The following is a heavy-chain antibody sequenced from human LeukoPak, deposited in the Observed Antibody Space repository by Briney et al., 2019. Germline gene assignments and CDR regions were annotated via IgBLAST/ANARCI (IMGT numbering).Heavy chain of an antibody. V-gene: IGHV1-46*01. Sequence: ASVKVSCKASGYTFTSHHIHWVRQAPGPGLEWMGIINPSGGSTNYARKFQGRLIMTRDTSTSKLYMELSSLTSEDTAVYYCAREWVSGYYYGMDVWGQGTTVTVSS. CDR1: GYTFTSHH. CDR3: AREWVSGYYYGMDV. D-gene: IGHD1-26*01. J-gene: IGHJ6*02. CDR2: INPSGGST.